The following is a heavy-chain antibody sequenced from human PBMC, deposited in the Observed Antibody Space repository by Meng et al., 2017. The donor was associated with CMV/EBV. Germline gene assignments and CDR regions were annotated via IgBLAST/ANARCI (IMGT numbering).Heavy chain of an antibody. J-gene: IGHJ4*02. D-gene: IGHD3-22*01. CDR3: AHSGYYYDSSGYRIDY. Sequence: QITLKESGPTLVKPTQPLTLTCTFSGFSLSTSGVGVGWIRQPPGKALEWLALIYWDDDKRYSPSLKSRLTITKDTSKNQVVLTMTNMDPVDTATYYCAHSGYYYDSSGYRIDYWGQGTLVTVSS. CDR1: GFSLSTSGVG. CDR2: IYWDDDK. V-gene: IGHV2-5*02.